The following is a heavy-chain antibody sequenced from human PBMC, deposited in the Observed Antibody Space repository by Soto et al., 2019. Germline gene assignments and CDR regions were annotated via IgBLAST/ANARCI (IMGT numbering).Heavy chain of an antibody. CDR1: GYSFTSYW. Sequence: PGESLKISCKASGYSFTSYWISWVRQMPGKGLEWMGRIDPSDSYTNYSPSFQGHVTISADKSISTAYLQWSSLKASDTAIYYCARLKSAAAGMDVWGQGTTVTVSS. CDR2: IDPSDSYT. D-gene: IGHD6-13*01. J-gene: IGHJ6*02. CDR3: ARLKSAAAGMDV. V-gene: IGHV5-10-1*01.